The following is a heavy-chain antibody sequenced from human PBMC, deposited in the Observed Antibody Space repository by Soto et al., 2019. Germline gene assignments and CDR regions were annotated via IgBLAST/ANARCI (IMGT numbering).Heavy chain of an antibody. V-gene: IGHV4-59*08. Sequence: SETLSLTSTVPGGSISSYNWSWILQPPGKGLEWIGYIYYSGSTNYNPSLKSRVTISVDTSKNQFSLKLSSVTAADTAVYYCARHAYCGRDCYSIYFDYWGQGTLVTVSS. CDR3: ARHAYCGRDCYSIYFDY. J-gene: IGHJ4*02. CDR2: IYYSGST. D-gene: IGHD2-21*02. CDR1: GGSISSYN.